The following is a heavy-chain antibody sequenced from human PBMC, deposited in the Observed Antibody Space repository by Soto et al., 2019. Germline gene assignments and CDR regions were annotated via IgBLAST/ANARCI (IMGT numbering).Heavy chain of an antibody. CDR1: GFTFSSFG. J-gene: IGHJ3*02. V-gene: IGHV3-33*01. CDR2: IWYTGSYK. Sequence: PGGSLRLSCAASGFTFSSFGMHWVRQAPDKRMEWVALIWYTGSYKYYADSVKGRFTISRDNSKNTVSLQMNSLRAEDTAVYYCARDLLEDPADYYDTKTDGYDIWGQVTMVTVSS. D-gene: IGHD3-22*01. CDR3: ARDLLEDPADYYDTKTDGYDI.